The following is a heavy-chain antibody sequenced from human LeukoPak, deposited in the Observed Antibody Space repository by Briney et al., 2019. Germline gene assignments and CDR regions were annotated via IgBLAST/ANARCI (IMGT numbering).Heavy chain of an antibody. CDR2: IYYSGST. CDR3: ARRLGYNWNAFDY. Sequence: SETLSLTCVVYDESFSGYFWSWIRQPPGKGLEWIGYIYYSGSTYYNPSLKSRLTLSIDTSKNQFSLNLTSVTAADTAVYYCARRLGYNWNAFDYWGQGTLVTVSS. D-gene: IGHD1-20*01. J-gene: IGHJ4*02. V-gene: IGHV4-30-4*08. CDR1: DESFSGYF.